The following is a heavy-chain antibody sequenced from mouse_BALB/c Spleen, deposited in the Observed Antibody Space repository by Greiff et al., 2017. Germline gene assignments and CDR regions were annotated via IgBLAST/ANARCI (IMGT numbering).Heavy chain of an antibody. J-gene: IGHJ3*01. D-gene: IGHD2-1*01. CDR1: GFTFSDYY. V-gene: IGHV5-6-5*01. CDR2: ISSGGST. Sequence: EVKLQESGGGLVKPGGSLKLSCAASGFTFSDYYMSWVRQTPEKRLEWVASISSGGSTYYPDSVKGRFTISRDNARNILYLQMSSLRSEDTAMYYCARGGYGNYGAYWGQGTLVTVSA. CDR3: ARGGYGNYGAY.